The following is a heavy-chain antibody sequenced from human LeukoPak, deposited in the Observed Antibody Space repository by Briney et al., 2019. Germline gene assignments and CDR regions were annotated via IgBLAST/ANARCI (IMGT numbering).Heavy chain of an antibody. J-gene: IGHJ5*02. CDR1: GYTFTSYG. D-gene: IGHD3-9*01. CDR3: ARDEKGSTSLRYFDWLPYNWFDP. CDR2: ISAYNGNT. V-gene: IGHV1-18*01. Sequence: ASVKVSCKASGYTFTSYGISWVRQAPGQGLEWMGWISAYNGNTNYAQKLQGRVTMTTDTSTSTAYMELSRLRSDDTAVYCCARDEKGSTSLRYFDWLPYNWFDPWGQGTLVTVSS.